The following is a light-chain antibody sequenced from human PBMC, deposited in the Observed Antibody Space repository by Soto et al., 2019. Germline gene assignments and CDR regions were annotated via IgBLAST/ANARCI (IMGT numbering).Light chain of an antibody. CDR1: SSDVGGYNY. CDR3: SSYTSSSTLNYV. Sequence: QSGLTQPAAVSGSPGRSITTSCTGASSDVGGYNYVSWYQHHPGKAPKLMIYEVSNRPSGVSNRFSGSKSGNTASLTISGLQAEDEADYYCSSYTSSSTLNYVFGTGTKVTVL. CDR2: EVS. J-gene: IGLJ1*01. V-gene: IGLV2-14*01.